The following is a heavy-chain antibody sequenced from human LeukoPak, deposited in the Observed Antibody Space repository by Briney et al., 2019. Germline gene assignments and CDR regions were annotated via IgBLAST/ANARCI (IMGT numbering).Heavy chain of an antibody. J-gene: IGHJ4*02. CDR3: ARADGGLNS. D-gene: IGHD4-23*01. V-gene: IGHV3-20*04. CDR2: IYWNGISS. CDR1: GFTFQEYG. Sequence: GSLRLSCAAPGFTFQEYGMTWVRQSPGKGLEWGATIYWNGISSGHADSVKGRFTISRDNAKSSLYLQMNSLRAEDTAFYYCARADGGLNSWGQGTLVTVSS.